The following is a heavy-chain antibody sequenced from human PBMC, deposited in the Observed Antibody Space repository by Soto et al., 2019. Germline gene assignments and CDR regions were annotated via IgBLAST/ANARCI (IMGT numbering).Heavy chain of an antibody. CDR1: GFTFSSYG. J-gene: IGHJ4*02. CDR2: IWYDGSNK. V-gene: IGHV3-33*01. D-gene: IGHD2-21*02. CDR3: ARGFGCYRGGDCYSSFDY. Sequence: QVQLVESGGGVVQPGRSLRLSCAASGFTFSSYGMHWVRQAPGKGLEWVAVIWYDGSNKYYADSVKGRFTISRDNSKNTLYLQMNSLRAEDTAVYYCARGFGCYRGGDCYSSFDYWGQGTLVTVSS.